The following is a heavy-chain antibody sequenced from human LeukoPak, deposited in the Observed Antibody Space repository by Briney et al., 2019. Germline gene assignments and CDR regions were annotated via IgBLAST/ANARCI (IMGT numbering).Heavy chain of an antibody. CDR3: ARSSLGYSYGFSPYQKRLFDY. Sequence: SETLSLTCAVSGGAFSGYYWSWIRQPPGKGLEWIGEINHSGSTNYNPSLKSRVTISVDTSKNQFSLKLSSVTAADTAVYYCARSSLGYSYGFSPYQKRLFDYWGQGTLVTVSS. D-gene: IGHD5-18*01. CDR1: GGAFSGYY. J-gene: IGHJ4*02. CDR2: INHSGST. V-gene: IGHV4-34*01.